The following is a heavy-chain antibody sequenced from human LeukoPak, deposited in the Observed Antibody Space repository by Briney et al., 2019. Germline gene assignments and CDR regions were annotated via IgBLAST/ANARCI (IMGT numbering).Heavy chain of an antibody. CDR2: IKQDGSEK. Sequence: PGGSLRLSCAASGFTFSSYWMSWVRQAPGKGLEWVANIKQDGSEKYYVDSVKGRFTISRDNVKNSLYLQMNSLRAEDTAVYYCAKEGNDILTGYHQGAFDIWGQGTMVTVSS. J-gene: IGHJ3*02. CDR3: AKEGNDILTGYHQGAFDI. D-gene: IGHD3-9*01. V-gene: IGHV3-7*01. CDR1: GFTFSSYW.